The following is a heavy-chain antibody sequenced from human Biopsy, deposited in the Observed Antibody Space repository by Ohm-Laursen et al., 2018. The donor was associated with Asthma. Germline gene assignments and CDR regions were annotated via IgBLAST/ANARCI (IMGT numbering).Heavy chain of an antibody. Sequence: TLSLTCTVSGDSITSGGCCWNWIRQHPGKGLEWIGYIHHSGTSYFNPSLKSRVSFSRDTSKNQFSLRLSSVTAGDTAMYYCARIPRRSGSYFVDYWGQGTLVTVSS. J-gene: IGHJ4*02. D-gene: IGHD3-22*01. CDR2: IHHSGTS. CDR3: ARIPRRSGSYFVDY. V-gene: IGHV4-31*03. CDR1: GDSITSGGCC.